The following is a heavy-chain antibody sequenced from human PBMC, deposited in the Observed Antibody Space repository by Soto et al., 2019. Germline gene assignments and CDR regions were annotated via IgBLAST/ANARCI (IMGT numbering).Heavy chain of an antibody. Sequence: EVQLVESGGDLVKPGGSLRHSCAASGFIFSHAWFHWVRQPPGKGLELVGRVKNNGGATDYAASVKGRFTISRDDSKDTVYLQMSSLRTEDTAIYYCAADLGPAYDSNNWFDPWGQGTLVTVSS. CDR3: AADLGPAYDSNNWFDP. CDR2: VKNNGGAT. J-gene: IGHJ5*02. CDR1: GFIFSHAW. D-gene: IGHD2-21*01. V-gene: IGHV3-15*07.